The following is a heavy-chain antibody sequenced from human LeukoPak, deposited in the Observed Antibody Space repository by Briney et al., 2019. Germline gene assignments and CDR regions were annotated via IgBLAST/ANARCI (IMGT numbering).Heavy chain of an antibody. J-gene: IGHJ4*02. Sequence: ASVTVSCKASGYTFTSYDINWVRQATGQGLEWMGWMNPNSGNTGYAQKFQGRVTMTRNTSISTAYMELSSLRSEDTAVYYCARALDTAMAHSHDYWGRGTLVTVSS. D-gene: IGHD5-18*01. CDR1: GYTFTSYD. CDR2: MNPNSGNT. V-gene: IGHV1-8*01. CDR3: ARALDTAMAHSHDY.